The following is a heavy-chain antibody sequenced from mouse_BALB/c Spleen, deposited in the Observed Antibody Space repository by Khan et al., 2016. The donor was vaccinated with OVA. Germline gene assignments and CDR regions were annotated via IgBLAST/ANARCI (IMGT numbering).Heavy chain of an antibody. D-gene: IGHD2-3*01. V-gene: IGHV14-1*02. Sequence: VQLKESGTVLVRPGALVRLSCTASGFNIKDYYIHWVKQRPDQGLEWIGWIDPDNGNTMYDPNFQGKANITADTSSNTAYLQLSSLSSEDTAFYYCPSSILLYFGYWGLSTTLTVSS. J-gene: IGHJ2*01. CDR3: PSSILLYFGY. CDR2: IDPDNGNT. CDR1: GFNIKDYY.